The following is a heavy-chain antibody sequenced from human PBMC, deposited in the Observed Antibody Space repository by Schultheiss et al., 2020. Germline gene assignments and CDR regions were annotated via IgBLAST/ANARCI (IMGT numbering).Heavy chain of an antibody. J-gene: IGHJ4*02. Sequence: SETLSLTCTVSGGSISSSSYYWGWIRQPPGKGLEWIGEINHSGSTNYNPSLKSRVTISVDKSTNQFSLKLSSVTAADTAVYYCARESLVGDYYDSADYAPFFFDYWGQGVKVTVSS. D-gene: IGHD3-22*01. CDR2: INHSGST. CDR3: ARESLVGDYYDSADYAPFFFDY. CDR1: GGSISSSSYY. V-gene: IGHV4-39*07.